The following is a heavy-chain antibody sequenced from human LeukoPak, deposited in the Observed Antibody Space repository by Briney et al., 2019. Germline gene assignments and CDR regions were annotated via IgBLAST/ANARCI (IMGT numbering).Heavy chain of an antibody. CDR3: ATHHTSRYSHYYLDY. CDR2: ISGSGGDT. Sequence: PGGSLRFSCAASGFTFSTYAMTWVRQAPGKGLEWVSAISGSGGDTYYADSLKGRFTISRDNSKNTLYLQMNSLRAEDTAVYYCATHHTSRYSHYYLDYWGQGTLVTVSS. V-gene: IGHV3-23*01. J-gene: IGHJ4*02. D-gene: IGHD2-2*01. CDR1: GFTFSTYA.